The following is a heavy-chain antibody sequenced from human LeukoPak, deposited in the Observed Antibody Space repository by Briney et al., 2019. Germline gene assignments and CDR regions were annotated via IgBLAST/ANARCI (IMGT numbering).Heavy chain of an antibody. CDR1: GGTFSDNA. Sequence: GASVKVSCKASGGTFSDNAISWVRQAPGQRLEWMGGILPVSRVGNYAQKFQGRLTITADESTNTTYMEVTCLTSDDTAVYYCARGYGDYVGYFDYWGQGTLVTVSS. CDR3: ARGYGDYVGYFDY. V-gene: IGHV1-69*13. D-gene: IGHD4-17*01. J-gene: IGHJ4*02. CDR2: ILPVSRVG.